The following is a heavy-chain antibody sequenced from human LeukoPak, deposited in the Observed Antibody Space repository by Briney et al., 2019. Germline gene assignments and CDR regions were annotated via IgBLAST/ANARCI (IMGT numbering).Heavy chain of an antibody. V-gene: IGHV3-74*01. CDR3: ARAYSNSWYNWFDP. J-gene: IGHJ5*02. CDR1: GFTFSSYW. D-gene: IGHD6-13*01. Sequence: GGSLRLSCAASGFTFSSYWMHWVRQAPGRGPVWVSLINSDGIITNYADSVKGRFTISRDNTKNTLYLQMNSLRAEDTALYYCARAYSNSWYNWFDPRGQGTLVTVSS. CDR2: INSDGIIT.